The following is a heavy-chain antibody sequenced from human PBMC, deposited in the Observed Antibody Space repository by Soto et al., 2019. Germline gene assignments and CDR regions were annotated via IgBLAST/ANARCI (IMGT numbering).Heavy chain of an antibody. V-gene: IGHV3-23*01. CDR3: AKGDRNQPAVFDY. CDR2: ISGSGSST. Sequence: DVQLLESGGGLLVQPGGSLRLSCAASGFTFSSYAMSWVRQAPGKGLEWVSGISGSGSSTYYVDSVKGRFTISRDNSKKTLSLQMNSQRADDTAVYYCAKGDRNQPAVFDYWGQGTLVTVSS. CDR1: GFTFSSYA. J-gene: IGHJ4*02. D-gene: IGHD2-2*01.